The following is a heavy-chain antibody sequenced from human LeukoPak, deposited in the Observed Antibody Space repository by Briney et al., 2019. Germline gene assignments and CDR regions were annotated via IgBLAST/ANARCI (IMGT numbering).Heavy chain of an antibody. CDR2: IYYSGST. CDR1: GGSISSYY. Sequence: SETLSLTCTVSGGSISSYYWSWIRQPPGKGLEWIGYIYYSGSTNYNPSLKSRVTISVDTSKNQFSLKLSSVTAADPAVYYCARDKGGFFDYWGQGTLVTVSS. CDR3: ARDKGGFFDY. D-gene: IGHD6-25*01. V-gene: IGHV4-59*01. J-gene: IGHJ4*02.